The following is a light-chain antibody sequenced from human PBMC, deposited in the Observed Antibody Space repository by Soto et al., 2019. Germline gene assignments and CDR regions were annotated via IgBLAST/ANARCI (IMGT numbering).Light chain of an antibody. CDR1: QTVRSS. CDR3: QQYNSWTWT. J-gene: IGKJ1*01. Sequence: EIVMTQSPGTLSVSPRERATLFCRASQTVRSSLAWFQQTRGQATRLFIYDASTRATGIPARFTGSSCGTEFTLTISSLQSDFVADYCRQQYNSWTWTFGQGTKVDIK. CDR2: DAS. V-gene: IGKV3-15*01.